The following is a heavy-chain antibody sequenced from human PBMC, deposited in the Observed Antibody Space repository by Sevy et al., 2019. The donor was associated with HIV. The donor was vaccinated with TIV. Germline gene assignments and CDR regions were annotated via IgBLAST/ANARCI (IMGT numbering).Heavy chain of an antibody. CDR2: ISAYNGNT. D-gene: IGHD4-17*01. CDR3: ARADGYGDYEYFQH. Sequence: ASVTVSCKASGYTFTSYGISWVRQAPGQGLEWMGWISAYNGNTNYAQKLQGRVTMTTDTSTSTAYMELRSLRSDDTAVYYCARADGYGDYEYFQHWGQGTLVTVSS. J-gene: IGHJ1*01. V-gene: IGHV1-18*01. CDR1: GYTFTSYG.